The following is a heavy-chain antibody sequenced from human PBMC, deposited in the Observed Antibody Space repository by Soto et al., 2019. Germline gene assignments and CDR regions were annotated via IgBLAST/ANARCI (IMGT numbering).Heavy chain of an antibody. CDR1: GFSFGSYA. D-gene: IGHD3-3*01. J-gene: IGHJ4*02. Sequence: GGSLRLSNAASGFSFGSYALSWVRQAPGKGLEWVSTISGSDGKTFYADSVKGRFSISRDTSQSTLYLQMNSLRADDTAMYYCARWSYLDYWGQGTRVTVSS. CDR3: ARWSYLDY. V-gene: IGHV3-23*01. CDR2: ISGSDGKT.